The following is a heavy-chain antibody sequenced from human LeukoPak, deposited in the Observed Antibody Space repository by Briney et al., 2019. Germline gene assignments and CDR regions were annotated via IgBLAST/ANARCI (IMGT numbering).Heavy chain of an antibody. CDR2: ISAYNGNT. D-gene: IGHD6-19*01. Sequence: ASVKVSCKASGYTFTSYGISWVRQAPGQGLEWMGWISAYNGNTNHAQKLQGRVTMTTDTSTSTAYMELRSLRSDDTAVYYCARDLVAVAGDNYYYYYGMDVWGQGTTVTVSS. J-gene: IGHJ6*02. V-gene: IGHV1-18*01. CDR1: GYTFTSYG. CDR3: ARDLVAVAGDNYYYYYGMDV.